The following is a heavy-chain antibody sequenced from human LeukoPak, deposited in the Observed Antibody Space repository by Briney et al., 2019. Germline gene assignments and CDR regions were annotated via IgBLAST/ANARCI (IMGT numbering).Heavy chain of an antibody. CDR2: IYYSGTT. J-gene: IGHJ4*02. CDR3: ARRSTKENGFDF. D-gene: IGHD1-1*01. Sequence: SETPSLTCTVSGGSISSSSYYWGWIRQPPGEGLEWIGTIYYSGTTYYNPSLGSRVTISLDTSKNQFSLKLTSVTAADTAVYYCARRSTKENGFDFWGQGTLVTVSS. V-gene: IGHV4-39*01. CDR1: GGSISSSSYY.